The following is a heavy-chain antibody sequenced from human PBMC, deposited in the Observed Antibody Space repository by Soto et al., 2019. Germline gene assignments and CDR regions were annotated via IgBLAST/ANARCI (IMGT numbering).Heavy chain of an antibody. CDR2: INTANDDT. D-gene: IGHD5-12*01. CDR3: ARDEGVASGN. V-gene: IGHV1-3*04. Sequence: ASVKVSCKASGYTFSSSPLHWVRQAPGQRPEWMGWINTANDDTRYSQKFQDRVTLTRDTSASTAYMEVSSLTPEDTAVYYCARDEGVASGNWGQGTLVTVSS. CDR1: GYTFSSSP. J-gene: IGHJ4*02.